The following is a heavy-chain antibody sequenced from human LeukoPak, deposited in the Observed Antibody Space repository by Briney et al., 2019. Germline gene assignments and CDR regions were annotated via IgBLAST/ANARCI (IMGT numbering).Heavy chain of an antibody. D-gene: IGHD2-2*01. CDR3: AKDAEGYCTTTICLPFDY. CDR1: GFIFSSYG. Sequence: GGSLRLSCAASGFIFSSYGMHWVRQAPGKGLEWVAFIRYDGSNDYYADSVKGRFSISRDNSGNTLYLHMSSLRSEDTAVYYCAKDAEGYCTTTICLPFDYWGQGTLVTVSS. V-gene: IGHV3-30*02. J-gene: IGHJ4*02. CDR2: IRYDGSND.